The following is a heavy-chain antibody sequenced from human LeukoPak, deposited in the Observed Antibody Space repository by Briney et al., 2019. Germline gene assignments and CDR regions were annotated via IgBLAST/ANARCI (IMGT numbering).Heavy chain of an antibody. D-gene: IGHD5-12*01. Sequence: PSETLSLTCTVSGGSISSSSYYWGWIRQPPGKGLECIGSIYYSGSTYYNPSLKSRVTISVDTSKNQFSLKLSSVTAADTAVYYCARDRGGGYDSWGQGTLVTVSS. CDR2: IYYSGST. J-gene: IGHJ4*02. V-gene: IGHV4-39*07. CDR1: GGSISSSSYY. CDR3: ARDRGGGYDS.